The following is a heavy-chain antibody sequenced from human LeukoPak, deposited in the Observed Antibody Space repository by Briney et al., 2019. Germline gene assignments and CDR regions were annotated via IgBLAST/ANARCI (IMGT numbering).Heavy chain of an antibody. CDR2: INHSGST. V-gene: IGHV4-34*01. CDR3: ARSRPYYGIDY. D-gene: IGHD3-10*01. J-gene: IGHJ4*02. Sequence: PSETLSLTCAVYGVSFSGYYWSWIRQPPGKGPEWIGEINHSGSTNYNPSLKSRVTISVDTSKNQFSLKLSSVTAADTAVYYCARSRPYYGIDYWGQGTLVTVSS. CDR1: GVSFSGYY.